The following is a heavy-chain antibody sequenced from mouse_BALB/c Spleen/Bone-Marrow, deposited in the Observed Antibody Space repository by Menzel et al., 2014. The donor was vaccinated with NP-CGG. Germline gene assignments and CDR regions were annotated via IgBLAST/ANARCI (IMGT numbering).Heavy chain of an antibody. Sequence: VKLVDSGPGLVAPSQSLSITCTVSEFSLSSYGVHWVRQPPGKGLEWLGVIWAGGSINYNSALMSRLSISGDNSKSXVFLKMKRLQNEDTAMNYCAREGRGNYGSSGYAMDYWGQGTSVTVSS. CDR3: AREGRGNYGSSGYAMDY. D-gene: IGHD1-1*01. CDR1: EFSLSSYG. CDR2: IWAGGSI. V-gene: IGHV2-9*02. J-gene: IGHJ4*01.